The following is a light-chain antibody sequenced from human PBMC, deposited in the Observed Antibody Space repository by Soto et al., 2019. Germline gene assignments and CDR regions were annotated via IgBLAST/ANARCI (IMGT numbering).Light chain of an antibody. CDR2: VAS. J-gene: IGKJ1*01. CDR3: QQYYSYPRT. V-gene: IGKV1-8*01. Sequence: AIRMTQSPSSLSAPTGDRVTIACRASQDIGSVLAWYQQKAGKAPKLLIYVASALQTGVPSRLSGSGSGTDFTLTISRLQSEDSATYYCQQYYSYPRTFGQGTKVDIK. CDR1: QDIGSV.